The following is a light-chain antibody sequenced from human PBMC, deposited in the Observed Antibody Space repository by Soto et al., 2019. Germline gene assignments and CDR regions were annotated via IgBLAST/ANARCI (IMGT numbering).Light chain of an antibody. J-gene: IGLJ1*01. CDR1: SGHSSYI. CDR2: LEGSGSY. V-gene: IGLV4-60*02. Sequence: QLVLTQSSSASASLGSSVKLTCTLSSGHSSYIIAWHQQQPGKAPRYLMKLEGSGSYNKGSGVPDRFSGSSSGADRYLTISPLHFDYEADYYCDTWDSNTPHVFGTGTKVTVL. CDR3: DTWDSNTPHV.